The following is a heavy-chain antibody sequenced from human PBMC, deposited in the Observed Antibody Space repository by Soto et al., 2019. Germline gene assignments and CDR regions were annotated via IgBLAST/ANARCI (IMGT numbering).Heavy chain of an antibody. CDR2: FSGSGGST. CDR1: GFTFSSYA. V-gene: IGHV3-23*01. J-gene: IGHJ4*02. D-gene: IGHD4-17*01. Sequence: EVQLLESGGGLVQPGGSLRLSCAASGFTFSSYAISWAPQAPGKGLEWVSAFSGSGGSTYYADPVKGRFTISRDNSKNTLYLQMNSLRAEDTAVYYCAKVFDYGGNLTQGWGQGTLVTVSS. CDR3: AKVFDYGGNLTQG.